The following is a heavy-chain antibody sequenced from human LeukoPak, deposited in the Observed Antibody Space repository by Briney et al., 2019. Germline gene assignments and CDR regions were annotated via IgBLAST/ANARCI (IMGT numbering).Heavy chain of an antibody. J-gene: IGHJ4*02. CDR3: ARNLDSYGTYYFDY. D-gene: IGHD5-18*01. Sequence: ASVKVSCKASGYTFTSYGISWVRQAPGQGLEWMGWISAYYGNTNYAQKLQGRVTMTTDTSTSTAYMELRSLRSDDTAVYYCARNLDSYGTYYFDYWGQGTLVTVSS. V-gene: IGHV1-18*01. CDR1: GYTFTSYG. CDR2: ISAYYGNT.